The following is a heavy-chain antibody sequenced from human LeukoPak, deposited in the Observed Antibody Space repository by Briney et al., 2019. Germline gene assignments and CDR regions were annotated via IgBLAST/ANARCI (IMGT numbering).Heavy chain of an antibody. CDR1: GGSVSSGSCY. Sequence: SETLSLTCTVSGGSVSSGSCYWSWIRQPPGKGLEWIGYIYYSGSTNYNPSLKSRVTISVDTSKNQFSLKLSSVTAADTAVYYCASSTYYYDSSGYYPVPPFDYWGQGTLVTVSS. CDR2: IYYSGST. V-gene: IGHV4-61*01. CDR3: ASSTYYYDSSGYYPVPPFDY. D-gene: IGHD3-22*01. J-gene: IGHJ4*02.